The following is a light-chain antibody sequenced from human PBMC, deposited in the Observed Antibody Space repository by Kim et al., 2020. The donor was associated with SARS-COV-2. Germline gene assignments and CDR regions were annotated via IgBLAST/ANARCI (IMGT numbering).Light chain of an antibody. CDR3: PAWDDSLSRPYV. J-gene: IGLJ1*01. V-gene: IGLV1-47*01. CDR2: KTH. Sequence: QSELTQPPSASGAPGQKITISCSGSSSNIGSNFVSWFQQFPDRAPKLLIHKTHLRPSGVPDRFSGSKSGTSASLAISGLRSEDEAYYYCPAWDDSLSRPYVFGTGTKVTVL. CDR1: SSNIGSNF.